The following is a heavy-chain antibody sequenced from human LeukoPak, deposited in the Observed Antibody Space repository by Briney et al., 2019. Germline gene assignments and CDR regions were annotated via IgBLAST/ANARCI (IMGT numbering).Heavy chain of an antibody. CDR1: GFTVSNNA. CDR3: ARGDGDCSTITCPTLGYYYYMDV. D-gene: IGHD2-2*01. J-gene: IGHJ6*03. CDR2: ISYDGSNK. V-gene: IGHV3-30-3*01. Sequence: PGRSLRLSCAASGFTVSNNAMHWVRQAPGKGLEWVAIISYDGSNKYYADSVKGRFTISRDNSKNTLYLQMNSLRVEDTAVYYCARGDGDCSTITCPTLGYYYYMDVWGKGTTVTVSS.